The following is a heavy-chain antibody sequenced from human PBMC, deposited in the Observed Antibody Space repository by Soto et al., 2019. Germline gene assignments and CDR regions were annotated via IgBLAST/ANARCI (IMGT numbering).Heavy chain of an antibody. CDR1: GYTLTELS. V-gene: IGHV1-24*01. CDR3: ATDFGHPTGVSGGGFDY. D-gene: IGHD2-8*02. J-gene: IGHJ4*02. Sequence: ASVKVSCKVSGYTLTELSMHWVRQAPGKGREWMGGFDPEDGETIYAQKFQGRVTMTEDTSTDTAYMELSSLRSEDTAVYYCATDFGHPTGVSGGGFDYWGQGXLVTVSS. CDR2: FDPEDGET.